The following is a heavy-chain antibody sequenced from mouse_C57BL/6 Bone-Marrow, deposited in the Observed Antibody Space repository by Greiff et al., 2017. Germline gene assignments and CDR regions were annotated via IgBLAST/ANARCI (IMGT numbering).Heavy chain of an antibody. D-gene: IGHD2-3*01. Sequence: QVQLQQSGAELARPGASVKLSCKASGYTFTSYGISWVKQRTGQGLEWIGEIYPRSGNTYYNEKFKGKATLAADKSSSKAYMQLRSLSSEDSAVYFCARRLLRFPWFAYWGPGTLVTVSA. CDR1: GYTFTSYG. CDR2: IYPRSGNT. CDR3: ARRLLRFPWFAY. V-gene: IGHV1-81*01. J-gene: IGHJ3*01.